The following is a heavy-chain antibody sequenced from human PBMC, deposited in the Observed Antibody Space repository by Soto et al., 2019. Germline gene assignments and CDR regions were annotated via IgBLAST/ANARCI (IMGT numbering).Heavy chain of an antibody. CDR2: IYPGDSDT. Sequence: GESLKISCKGSGYSFTSYWIGWVRPMPEKSLEWMGIIYPGDSDTRYTPSFQGQVTISADKSISTAYLQWSSLKASDTAMYYCARVQGYCSGCSCYDPEYFQHWGQGTLVTVSS. D-gene: IGHD2-15*01. V-gene: IGHV5-51*01. CDR1: GYSFTSYW. CDR3: ARVQGYCSGCSCYDPEYFQH. J-gene: IGHJ1*01.